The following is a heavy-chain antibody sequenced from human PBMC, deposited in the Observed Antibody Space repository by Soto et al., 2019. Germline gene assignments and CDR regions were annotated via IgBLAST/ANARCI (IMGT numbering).Heavy chain of an antibody. CDR1: GYSFTGYY. Sequence: ASVKFSCKASGYSFTGYYMHWVRQAPGQGLEWMGWISPNSGGTNYSQKFQGRVTMTRDTSISTAYMELSSLRSDDTAVYYCATHNTVVTPFNFDYWGQGTLVTVS. D-gene: IGHD2-21*02. J-gene: IGHJ4*02. CDR2: ISPNSGGT. V-gene: IGHV1-2*02. CDR3: ATHNTVVTPFNFDY.